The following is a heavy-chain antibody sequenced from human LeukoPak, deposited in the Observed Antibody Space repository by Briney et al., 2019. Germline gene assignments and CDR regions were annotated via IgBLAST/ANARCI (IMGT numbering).Heavy chain of an antibody. J-gene: IGHJ4*02. CDR3: ATDSRYCTNGVCYNIPIDY. V-gene: IGHV1-69-2*01. D-gene: IGHD2-8*01. CDR1: GYTFTDYY. CDR2: VDPEDGET. Sequence: VKISCKVSGYTFTDYYMHWVQQAPGKGLEWMGLVDPEDGETIYAEKFQGRVTITADTSTDTAYMELSSLRSEDTAVYYCATDSRYCTNGVCYNIPIDYWGQGTLVTVSS.